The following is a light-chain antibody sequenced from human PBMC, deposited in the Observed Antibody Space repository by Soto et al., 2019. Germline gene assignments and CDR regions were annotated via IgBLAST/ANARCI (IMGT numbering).Light chain of an antibody. CDR1: SSDIGAFGY. CDR3: SSYAGNNNLL. CDR2: EVT. J-gene: IGLJ2*01. V-gene: IGLV2-8*01. Sequence: QSVLTQPPSASGSPGQSVTISCTGTSSDIGAFGYVSWYQQHPGRAPKLMIYEVTKRPSGVPDRFSGSKSGNTASLTVSGLQAEDEADYYCSSYAGNNNLLFGGGTKLTVL.